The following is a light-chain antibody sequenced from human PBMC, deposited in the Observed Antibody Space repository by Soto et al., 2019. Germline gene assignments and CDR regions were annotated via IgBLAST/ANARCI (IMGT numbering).Light chain of an antibody. CDR1: SGHSSYA. CDR2: LNSDGSH. J-gene: IGLJ3*02. V-gene: IGLV4-69*01. CDR3: QTWGTGIQGV. Sequence: QSVLTQSPSASASLGASVKLTCTLSSGHSSYAIAWHQQQPEKGPRYLMKLNSDGSHSKGDGIPDRFSGSSSGAERYLTISSLQSEDEADYYWQTWGTGIQGVFGGGTQLTVL.